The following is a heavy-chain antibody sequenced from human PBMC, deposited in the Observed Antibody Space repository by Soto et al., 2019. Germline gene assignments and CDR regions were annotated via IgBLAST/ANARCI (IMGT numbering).Heavy chain of an antibody. CDR3: ARGGGSIVVVPAAILSRRPHWFDP. CDR1: GGSFSGYY. V-gene: IGHV4-34*01. CDR2: INHSGST. D-gene: IGHD2-2*02. J-gene: IGHJ5*02. Sequence: QVQLQQWGAGLLKPSETLSLTCAVYGGSFSGYYWSWIRQPPGKGLEWIGEINHSGSTNYNPSPKSRVTISVDTSKNQFSLKLSSVTAADTAVYYCARGGGSIVVVPAAILSRRPHWFDPWGQGTLVTVSS.